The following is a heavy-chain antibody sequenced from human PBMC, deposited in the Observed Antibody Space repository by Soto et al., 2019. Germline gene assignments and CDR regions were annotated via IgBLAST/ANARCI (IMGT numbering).Heavy chain of an antibody. CDR3: ARVGYSGYDGLDF. CDR1: AGTFSSYA. V-gene: IGHV1-69*05. CDR2: IIPIFGNT. J-gene: IGHJ4*02. Sequence: SVKVSCKASAGTFSSYAISWVRQAPGQGLEWMGGIIPIFGNTNYAQKLQGRVTMTTDTSTSTAYMELRSLRSEDTAVYYRARVGYSGYDGLDFWGQGTLVTVSS. D-gene: IGHD5-12*01.